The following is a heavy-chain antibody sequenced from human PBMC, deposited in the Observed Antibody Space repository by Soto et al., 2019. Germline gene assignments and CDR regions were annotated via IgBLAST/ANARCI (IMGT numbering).Heavy chain of an antibody. CDR2: IIPILGIA. V-gene: IGHV1-69*08. CDR1: GGTFSSYT. D-gene: IGHD5-18*01. Sequence: QVQLVQSGAEVKKPGSSVKVSCKASGGTFSSYTISWVRQAPGQGLEWMGRIIPILGIANYAQRFQGRVPITADKSTSTAYMELSSLRSEDTAVYYCARDARQRGYSYGFDYWGQGTLVTVSS. J-gene: IGHJ4*02. CDR3: ARDARQRGYSYGFDY.